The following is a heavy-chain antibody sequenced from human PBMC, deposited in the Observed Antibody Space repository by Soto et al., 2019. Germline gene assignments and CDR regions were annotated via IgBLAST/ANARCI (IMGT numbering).Heavy chain of an antibody. CDR2: ISHSGST. Sequence: PSETLSLTCTVSGDSINNYYWSWIRQPPGKGLEWIGYISHSGSTNYNPSLKSRVTISLDRPKNLYSLKLRSVTAADTAVYYCVRDRGYWSGRDAFDIWGLGTMVTVSS. CDR1: GDSINNYY. J-gene: IGHJ3*02. V-gene: IGHV4-59*01. CDR3: VRDRGYWSGRDAFDI. D-gene: IGHD3-3*01.